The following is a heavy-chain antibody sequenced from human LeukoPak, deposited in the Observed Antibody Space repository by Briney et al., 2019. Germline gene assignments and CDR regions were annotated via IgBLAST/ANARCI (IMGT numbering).Heavy chain of an antibody. D-gene: IGHD3-22*01. CDR1: GFTFSSYS. V-gene: IGHV3-23*01. CDR2: ISGSGSST. CDR3: AKVYYYDSGALY. Sequence: GGSLRLSCAASGFTFSSYSMNWVRQAPGKGLEWVSAISGSGSSTYYADSVKGRFTISRDNSKNTLYLQMNSLRAEDTAVYCCAKVYYYDSGALYWGQGTLVTVSS. J-gene: IGHJ4*02.